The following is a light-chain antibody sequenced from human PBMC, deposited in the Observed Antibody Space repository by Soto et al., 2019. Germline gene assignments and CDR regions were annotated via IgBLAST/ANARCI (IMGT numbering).Light chain of an antibody. Sequence: EIVMMQYKATLSVSPVERATLSGSASQSVSSKLAWYQQKPGQSPRLLIYGASTRATGIPARFSGSGSGTEFTLTISSLQSEDFAVYYCQQYGSSPRSITFGQGTRLEIK. V-gene: IGKV3D-15*02. CDR3: QQYGSSPRSIT. J-gene: IGKJ5*01. CDR2: GAS. CDR1: QSVSSK.